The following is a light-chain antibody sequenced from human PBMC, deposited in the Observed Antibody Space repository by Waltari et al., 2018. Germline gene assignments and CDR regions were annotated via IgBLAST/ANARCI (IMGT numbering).Light chain of an antibody. CDR1: TLGNKY. Sequence: SYELTQPPSVSVSPGQTASITCSGDTLGNKYASWYQQKPGQSPLLVIYQDAKRPSGSPERFSGSKSGNAATLTISGTQAMDEADYYCQALGRSAWVFGGGTKLTVL. CDR3: QALGRSAWV. J-gene: IGLJ3*02. CDR2: QDA. V-gene: IGLV3-1*01.